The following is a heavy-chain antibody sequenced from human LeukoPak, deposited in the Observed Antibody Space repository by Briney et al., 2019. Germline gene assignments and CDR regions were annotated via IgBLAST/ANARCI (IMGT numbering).Heavy chain of an antibody. J-gene: IGHJ6*02. CDR2: LIPHLGQE. D-gene: IGHD3-10*01. CDR3: VYFYYGSGSYFGRPHFYYRGLGV. V-gene: IGHV1-69*10. Sequence: ASVKVSCKVSGGTFSGYAVSWVRLAPGQGLDWMGGLIPHLGQETYAHKFQGRLTITADESNTTAYMELRGLRSEDTAIYYCVYFYYGSGSYFGRPHFYYRGLGVWGPGTTVSVSS. CDR1: GGTFSGYA.